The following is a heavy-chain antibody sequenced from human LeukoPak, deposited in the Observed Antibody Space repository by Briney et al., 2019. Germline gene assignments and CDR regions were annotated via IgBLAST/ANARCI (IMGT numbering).Heavy chain of an antibody. V-gene: IGHV4-34*01. CDR1: GGSFSGYY. Sequence: SETLSLTCAVYGGSFSGYYWSWIRQPPGKGLEWIGEINHSGSTNYNPSLKSRVTISVDTSKNQFSLKLSSVTAADTAVYYCGRGLSVVGDSGSPFDYWGQGTLVTVSS. CDR2: INHSGST. J-gene: IGHJ4*02. D-gene: IGHD3-10*01. CDR3: GRGLSVVGDSGSPFDY.